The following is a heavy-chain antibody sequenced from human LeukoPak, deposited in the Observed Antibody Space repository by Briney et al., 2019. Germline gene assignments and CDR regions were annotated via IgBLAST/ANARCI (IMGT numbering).Heavy chain of an antibody. CDR2: INTITGNP. J-gene: IGHJ4*02. V-gene: IGHV7-4-1*02. CDR3: ARPGVTSGPASDY. CDR1: GYTFTDYG. Sequence: ASVKVSCKASGYTFTDYGMNWVRQAPGQGLEWMGWINTITGNPTYAQGFTGRFVFSVDTSVSTTYLQISGLKAEDTAVYFCARPGVTSGPASDYWGQGTVVTVSS. D-gene: IGHD3-10*01.